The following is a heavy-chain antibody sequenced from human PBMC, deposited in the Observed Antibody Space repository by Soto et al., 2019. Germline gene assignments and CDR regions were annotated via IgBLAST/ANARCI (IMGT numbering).Heavy chain of an antibody. J-gene: IGHJ3*02. CDR1: GGSFSGYY. CDR3: ARGPTLVGATTFTKNDAFDI. Sequence: QVQLQQWGAGLLKPSETLSLTCAVYGGSFSGYYWSWIRQPPGKGLEWIGEINHSGSTNYNPSLKRRVTISVDTSKNQFSLKLSSVTAADTAVYYCARGPTLVGATTFTKNDAFDIWGQGTMVTVSS. CDR2: INHSGST. V-gene: IGHV4-34*01. D-gene: IGHD1-26*01.